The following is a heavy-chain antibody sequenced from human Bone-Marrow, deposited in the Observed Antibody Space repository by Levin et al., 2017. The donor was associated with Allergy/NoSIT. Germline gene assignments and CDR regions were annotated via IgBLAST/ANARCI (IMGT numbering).Heavy chain of an antibody. Sequence: GESLKISCAASGFNFGAFDTNWVRQAPGKGLEWVSYMSSGGGKIYYADSVKGRFTISRDNAKNSLYLQMNSLRAEDTAVYYCAREPRWRRSFYYYYYGMDVWGQGTTVTVSS. CDR2: MSSGGGKI. V-gene: IGHV3-48*03. CDR1: GFNFGAFD. CDR3: AREPRWRRSFYYYYYGMDV. D-gene: IGHD4-23*01. J-gene: IGHJ6*02.